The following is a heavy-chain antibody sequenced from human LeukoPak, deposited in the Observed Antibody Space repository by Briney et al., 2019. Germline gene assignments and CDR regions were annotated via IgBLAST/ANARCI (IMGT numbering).Heavy chain of an antibody. CDR2: MNPNSGNT. D-gene: IGHD3-10*01. Sequence: ASVKVSCKASGYTFTSYDINWVRQATGQGLEWMGWMNPNSGNTGYAQKFQGRVTMTRNTSISTAYMELSSLRSEDTAVYYCVKSAYYSGSGRGGDYFDHWGQGTLVTVSS. J-gene: IGHJ4*02. CDR3: VKSAYYSGSGRGGDYFDH. CDR1: GYTFTSYD. V-gene: IGHV1-8*01.